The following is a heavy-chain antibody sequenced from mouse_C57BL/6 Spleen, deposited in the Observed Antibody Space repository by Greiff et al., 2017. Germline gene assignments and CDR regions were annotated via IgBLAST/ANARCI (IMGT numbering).Heavy chain of an antibody. J-gene: IGHJ1*03. Sequence: VKLMESGPGLVQPSQSLSITCTVSGFSLTSYGVHWVRQSPGKGLEWLGVIWSGGSTDYNAAFISRLSISKDNSKSQVFFKMNSLQADDTAIYYCARTFDGYADWYFDVWGTGTTVTVSS. CDR1: GFSLTSYG. V-gene: IGHV2-2*01. CDR3: ARTFDGYADWYFDV. CDR2: IWSGGST. D-gene: IGHD2-3*01.